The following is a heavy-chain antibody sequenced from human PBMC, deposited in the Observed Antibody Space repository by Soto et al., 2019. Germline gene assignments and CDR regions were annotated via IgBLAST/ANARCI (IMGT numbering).Heavy chain of an antibody. D-gene: IGHD3-22*01. CDR1: GFTFSSYA. CDR3: AKEVERITMMGLSDY. J-gene: IGHJ4*02. Sequence: EVQLLESGGGLVQPGGSLRLSCAASGFTFSSYAMSWVRQAPGKGLEWVSAISGSGGSTYYADSVKGRFTISRDNSKNALYLQRNSRRAEDTAVYYCAKEVERITMMGLSDYWGQGTLVTVSS. V-gene: IGHV3-23*01. CDR2: ISGSGGST.